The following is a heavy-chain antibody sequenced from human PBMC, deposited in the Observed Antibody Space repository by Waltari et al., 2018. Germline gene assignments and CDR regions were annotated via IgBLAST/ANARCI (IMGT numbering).Heavy chain of an antibody. J-gene: IGHJ6*03. CDR3: ARVVGYYYYYMDV. CDR1: GGSLSGYH. V-gene: IGHV4-34*02. CDR2: IKESART. Sequence: QVQLQQWGAGLLKPSETLSLTCDVSGGSLSGYHWTCIRQPPGNGLEWIGAIKESARTTYNPSLDRRVTVAIDTATKQFSLRVRSVTAADTAVYYCARVVGYYYYYMDVWGKGTTVTISS.